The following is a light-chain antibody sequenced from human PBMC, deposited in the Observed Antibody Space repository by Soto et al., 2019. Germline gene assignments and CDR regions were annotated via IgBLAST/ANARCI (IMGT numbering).Light chain of an antibody. J-gene: IGKJ2*01. V-gene: IGKV3-20*01. CDR2: VAS. CDR3: QQYGSSPPVYT. CDR1: QSVSSSY. Sequence: EIVLTQSPGTLSLSPGERATLSCRASQSVSSSYLAWYQWKPGQAPRLLIYVASSRATGIPDRFSGSASGTDFTLTISRLEPEDFSVYYGQQYGSSPPVYTFGQGSMLEI.